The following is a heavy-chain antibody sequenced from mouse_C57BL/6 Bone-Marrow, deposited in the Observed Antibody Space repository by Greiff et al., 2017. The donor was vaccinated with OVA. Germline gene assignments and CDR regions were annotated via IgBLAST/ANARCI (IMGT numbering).Heavy chain of an antibody. D-gene: IGHD1-1*01. Sequence: EVKLVESGGGLVQPGDSLSLSCAASGFTFTHYYMSWVRQPPGKALEWLAFIRNKPNGSTTEYSASVKGRFTISRDNSQSILYLQMNALRAEDSATYYCARYKGRVAVDYFDYWGQGTALTVSS. CDR3: ARYKGRVAVDYFDY. CDR1: GFTFTHYY. CDR2: IRNKPNGSTT. J-gene: IGHJ2*01. V-gene: IGHV7-3*01.